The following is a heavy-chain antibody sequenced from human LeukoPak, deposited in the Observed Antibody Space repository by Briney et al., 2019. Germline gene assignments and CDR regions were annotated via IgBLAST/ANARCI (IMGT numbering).Heavy chain of an antibody. CDR2: IYPGDSDT. CDR1: GYSFTSYW. CDR3: ARQAPLHCSGGSCFGY. D-gene: IGHD2-15*01. J-gene: IGHJ4*02. V-gene: IGHV5-51*01. Sequence: GESLKISCKGSGYSFTSYWIGWVGQMPGKGLEWMGIIYPGDSDTRYSPSFQGQVTISADKSISTAYLQWSSLKASDTAMYYCARQAPLHCSGGSCFGYWGQGTLVTVSS.